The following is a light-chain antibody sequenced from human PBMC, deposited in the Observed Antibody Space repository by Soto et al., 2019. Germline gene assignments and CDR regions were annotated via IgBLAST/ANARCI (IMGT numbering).Light chain of an antibody. Sequence: DIQMTQSPSTLSASVGYRVVITCRASQSITTWLAWYQQKPAKAPKLLIYDASSLESGVPSRFSGSGSGTDFTLTISSLQPEDVATYYCQKYNSAPWTFGQGTKVDIK. CDR1: QSITTW. CDR3: QKYNSAPWT. CDR2: DAS. V-gene: IGKV1-5*01. J-gene: IGKJ1*01.